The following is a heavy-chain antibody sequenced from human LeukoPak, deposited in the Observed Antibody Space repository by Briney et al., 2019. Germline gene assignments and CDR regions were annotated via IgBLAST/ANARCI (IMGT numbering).Heavy chain of an antibody. D-gene: IGHD3-16*02. CDR2: ISGSGGST. J-gene: IGHJ3*01. CDR1: GFTFSSYG. V-gene: IGHV3-23*01. CDR3: ARRRRYYDYVWGSYRYPDVFDL. Sequence: GGSLRLSCAASGFTFSSYGMSWVRQAPGKGLEWVSAISGSGGSTYYADSVKGRFTISRDNAKNSLYLQMNSLRPEDTALYYCARRRRYYDYVWGSYRYPDVFDLWGQGTMVTVSS.